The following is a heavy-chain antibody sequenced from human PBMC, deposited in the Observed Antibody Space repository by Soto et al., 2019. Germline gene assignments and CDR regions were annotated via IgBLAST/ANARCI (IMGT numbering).Heavy chain of an antibody. Sequence: EVQLLESGGGLVQPGGSLRISCEVSGFTFSNYGMSWVRQAPGKGPEWVSGISGSGGSTYYADSVKGRFTISRDNSKNALYLQMNSLRAEDTALYYCAKGNLVVPASTYSMDVWGQGTTVTVSS. J-gene: IGHJ6*02. CDR2: ISGSGGST. V-gene: IGHV3-23*01. CDR3: AKGNLVVPASTYSMDV. D-gene: IGHD2-2*01. CDR1: GFTFSNYG.